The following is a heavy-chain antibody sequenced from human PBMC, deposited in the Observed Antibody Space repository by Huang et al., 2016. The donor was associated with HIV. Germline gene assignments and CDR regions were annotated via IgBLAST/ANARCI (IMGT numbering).Heavy chain of an antibody. Sequence: QVQLVQSGVEVKKPGASVKVSCKASGYTFTSYGISWVRQAPGQGLEGMGWISAYNGGTNHAQNVQGRATMTTDTATSTAYMELSSLRSDDTAVYYCARDSPLLGVVIVVVPTAPNAFDIWGQGTMVTVSS. CDR2: ISAYNGGT. D-gene: IGHD2-2*01. V-gene: IGHV1-18*01. CDR3: ARDSPLLGVVIVVVPTAPNAFDI. CDR1: GYTFTSYG. J-gene: IGHJ3*02.